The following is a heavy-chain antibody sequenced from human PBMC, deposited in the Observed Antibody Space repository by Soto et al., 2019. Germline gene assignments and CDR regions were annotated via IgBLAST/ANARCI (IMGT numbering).Heavy chain of an antibody. CDR1: GFSLSTYHTG. CDR3: AHAGDYDLLTFDH. CDR2: IYWDDDK. J-gene: IGHJ4*02. Sequence: QITLKESGPTLVRPAQTLTLTCDFSGFSLSTYHTGVAWIRQPPGKALEWLALIYWDDDKRYSPSLKDRLAISKGTSSNQVVLTITNVDPGETATYFCAHAGDYDLLTFDHWGPGTLVTVSS. D-gene: IGHD4-17*01. V-gene: IGHV2-5*02.